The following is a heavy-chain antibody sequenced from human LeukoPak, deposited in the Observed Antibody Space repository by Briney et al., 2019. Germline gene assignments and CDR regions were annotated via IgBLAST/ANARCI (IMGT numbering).Heavy chain of an antibody. Sequence: GGFLRLSCAASGFTFSSYAMHWVRQAPGKGLEYVSAISSNGGSTYYANSVKGRFTISRDNSKNTLYLQMGSLRAEDMAVYYCARDLYYYDSSGYDYWGQGTLVTVSS. CDR2: ISSNGGST. D-gene: IGHD3-22*01. J-gene: IGHJ4*02. CDR3: ARDLYYYDSSGYDY. CDR1: GFTFSSYA. V-gene: IGHV3-64*01.